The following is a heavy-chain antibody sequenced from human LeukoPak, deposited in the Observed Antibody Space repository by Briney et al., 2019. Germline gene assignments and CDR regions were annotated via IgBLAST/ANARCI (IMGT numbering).Heavy chain of an antibody. J-gene: IGHJ4*02. Sequence: GGSLRLSCAGSGFTFSSYAMTWVRQSPGKGLEWVSSISNSGGGTYYTDSVKGRFTVSRANSKNTLYLQMNSLRAEDTAVYYCARGAYMVRGVIGPQDYWGQGTLVTVSS. CDR1: GFTFSSYA. D-gene: IGHD3-10*01. V-gene: IGHV3-23*01. CDR3: ARGAYMVRGVIGPQDY. CDR2: ISNSGGGT.